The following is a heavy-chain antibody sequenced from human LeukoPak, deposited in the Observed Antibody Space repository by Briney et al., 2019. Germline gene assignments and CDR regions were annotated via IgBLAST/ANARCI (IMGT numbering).Heavy chain of an antibody. CDR1: GGSTNSNY. CDR2: IYASGST. V-gene: IGHV4-4*07. J-gene: IGHJ5*02. CDR3: ARAVGFYDSGNYYNPNWFDP. Sequence: SETLSLTCTVSGGSTNSNYWSWIRQPAGKGPEWIGRIYASGSTNYNPSLASRVIMSVDTSKNQFSLNLISVTAADTAVYYCARAVGFYDSGNYYNPNWFDPWGQGTLVTVSS. D-gene: IGHD3-10*01.